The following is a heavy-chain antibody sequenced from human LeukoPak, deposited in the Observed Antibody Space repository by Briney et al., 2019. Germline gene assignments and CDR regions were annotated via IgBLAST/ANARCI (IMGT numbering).Heavy chain of an antibody. CDR3: ARDGVYSSGWYGDY. CDR1: GYTFTGYY. J-gene: IGHJ4*02. Sequence: GASAKVSCKASGYTFTGYYMHWVRQAPGQGLEWMGWINPNSGGTNYAQKFQGRVTMTRDTSISTAYMELSRLRSDDTAVYYCARDGVYSSGWYGDYWGQGTLVTVSS. V-gene: IGHV1-2*02. D-gene: IGHD6-19*01. CDR2: INPNSGGT.